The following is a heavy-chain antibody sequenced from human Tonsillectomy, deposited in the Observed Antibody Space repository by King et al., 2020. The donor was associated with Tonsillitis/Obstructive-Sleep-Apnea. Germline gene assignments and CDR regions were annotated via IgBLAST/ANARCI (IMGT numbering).Heavy chain of an antibody. CDR1: GGSFSGYY. Sequence: VQLQQWGAGLLKPSETLSLTCAVYGGSFSGYYWRWIRQPPGKGLEWIGEINHSGSTNYNPSLKSRVTISVDTSKNQFSLKLNTVTAADTAVYYCARGAQWLVGHYYMDVWGKGTTVTVSS. CDR3: ARGAQWLVGHYYMDV. CDR2: INHSGST. D-gene: IGHD6-19*01. V-gene: IGHV4-34*01. J-gene: IGHJ6*03.